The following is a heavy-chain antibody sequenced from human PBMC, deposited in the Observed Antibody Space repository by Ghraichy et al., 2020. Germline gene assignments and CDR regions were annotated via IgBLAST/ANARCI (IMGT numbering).Heavy chain of an antibody. Sequence: GESLNISCKGSGYSFTSYWISWVRQMPGKGLEWMGRIDPSDSYTNYSPSFQGHVTISADKSISTAYLQWSSLKASDTAMYYCARHPYKEMATSDYHYYYYYYMDVWGKGTTVTVSS. CDR1: GYSFTSYW. V-gene: IGHV5-10-1*01. D-gene: IGHD5-24*01. CDR2: IDPSDSYT. J-gene: IGHJ6*03. CDR3: ARHPYKEMATSDYHYYYYYYMDV.